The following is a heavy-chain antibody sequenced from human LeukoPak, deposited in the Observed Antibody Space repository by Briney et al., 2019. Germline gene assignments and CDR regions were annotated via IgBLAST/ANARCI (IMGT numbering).Heavy chain of an antibody. CDR3: AKDPGYYGSGSYFGN. CDR2: ISYDGSNK. V-gene: IGHV3-30*18. J-gene: IGHJ4*02. Sequence: GRSLRLSCAASGFTFSSYGMHWVRQAPGKGLEWVAVISYDGSNKYYADSVKGRFTISRDNSKNTLYLQMNSLRAEDTAVYYCAKDPGYYGSGSYFGNWGQGTLVTVSS. CDR1: GFTFSSYG. D-gene: IGHD3-10*01.